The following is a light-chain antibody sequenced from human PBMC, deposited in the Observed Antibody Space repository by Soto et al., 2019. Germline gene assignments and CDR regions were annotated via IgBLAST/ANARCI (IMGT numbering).Light chain of an antibody. CDR1: QSVSSL. J-gene: IGKJ1*01. Sequence: IVFDPSPTPPFLSPVEEATPSCGARQSVSSLLAWYQQKPGQAPRLLIYAASNRATGIPARFSGSGSGTDFTLTISRLEPEDFAVYYCQQRGNWPWTFGQGTKVDIK. CDR2: AAS. V-gene: IGKV3-11*01. CDR3: QQRGNWPWT.